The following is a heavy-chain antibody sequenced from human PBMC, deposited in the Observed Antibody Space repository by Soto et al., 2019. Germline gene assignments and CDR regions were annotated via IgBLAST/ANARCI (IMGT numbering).Heavy chain of an antibody. J-gene: IGHJ4*02. CDR3: SHGYYQYFAS. V-gene: IGHV3-15*07. D-gene: IGHD5-18*01. Sequence: PGGSLRLSCAVSGVTLTNVWMNWVRQAPGKGPEWVGRIKSNTDGGTTGYAAPVKGRFTISRDDSENTLYLQMSSLKTEDTAVYYCSHGYYQYFASWGQGTLVTVSS. CDR1: GVTLTNVW. CDR2: IKSNTDGGTT.